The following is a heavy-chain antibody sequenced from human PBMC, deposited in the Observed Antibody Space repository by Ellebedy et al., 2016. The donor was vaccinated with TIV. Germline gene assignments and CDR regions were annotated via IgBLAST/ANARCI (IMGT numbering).Heavy chain of an antibody. D-gene: IGHD4-23*01. CDR1: GFTFSSYS. J-gene: IGHJ4*02. Sequence: PGGSLRLSCAASGFTFSSYSMSWVRQAPGKGLEWVSSISSSSSYIYYADSVKGRFTISRDNAKNSLYLQMNSLRAEDTAVYYCATSRSGDYGVNDYWGQGTLVTVSS. CDR2: ISSSSSYI. V-gene: IGHV3-21*01. CDR3: ATSRSGDYGVNDY.